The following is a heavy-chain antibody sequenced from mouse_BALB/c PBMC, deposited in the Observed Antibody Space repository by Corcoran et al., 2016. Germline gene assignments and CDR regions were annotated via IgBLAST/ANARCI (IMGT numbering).Heavy chain of an antibody. V-gene: IGHV14-3*02. Sequence: EVQLQQSGAELVKPGASVKLSCTASGFNIKDTYMHWVKQRPEQGLEWIGRIDPANGNTKYDPKFQGKATITADTSSNTAYLQLSSLTSEDTAVYYCARWDDYEAWFAYWGQGTLVTVSA. D-gene: IGHD2-4*01. CDR3: ARWDDYEAWFAY. J-gene: IGHJ3*01. CDR2: IDPANGNT. CDR1: GFNIKDTY.